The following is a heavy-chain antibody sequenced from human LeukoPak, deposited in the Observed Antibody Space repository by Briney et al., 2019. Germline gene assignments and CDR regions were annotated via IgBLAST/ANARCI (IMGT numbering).Heavy chain of an antibody. V-gene: IGHV4-34*01. J-gene: IGHJ6*02. CDR1: GGSFSGYY. Sequence: SETLSLTCAVYGGSFSGYYWSWIRQPPGKGLEWIGYIYHSGSTYYNPSLKSRVTISVDRSKNQFSLKLSSVTAADTAVYYCARLMGMDVWGQGTTVTVSS. CDR3: ARLMGMDV. CDR2: IYHSGST. D-gene: IGHD3-16*01.